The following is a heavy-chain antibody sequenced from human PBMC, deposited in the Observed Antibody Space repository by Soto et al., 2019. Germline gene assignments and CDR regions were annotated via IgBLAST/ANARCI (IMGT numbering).Heavy chain of an antibody. D-gene: IGHD2-15*01. CDR2: ISYDGSNK. V-gene: IGHV3-30*03. J-gene: IGHJ6*02. CDR1: GFTFSSYG. Sequence: GGPLRLSCAAPGFTFSSYGMPWVRQAPGKGLEWVAVISYDGSNKYYADSVKGRFTISRDNSKNTLYLQMNSLRAEDTAVYYCCSGDYYYGMDVWGQGTTVTVSS. CDR3: CSGDYYYGMDV.